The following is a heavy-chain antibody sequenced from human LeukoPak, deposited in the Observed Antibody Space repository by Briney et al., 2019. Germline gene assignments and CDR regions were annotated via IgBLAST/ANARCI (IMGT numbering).Heavy chain of an antibody. CDR2: ISSSSITI. CDR3: ARDRGGSYSAIDY. J-gene: IGHJ4*02. Sequence: GSLRLSCSASGFPLISYSLNWVRPAPRKGLEWVSYISSSSITIYYADSVKGRFTISRDNAEKSLYLQMNSLRAEDTAVYYCARDRGGSYSAIDYWGQGTLVTVSS. V-gene: IGHV3-48*04. D-gene: IGHD2-15*01. CDR1: GFPLISYS.